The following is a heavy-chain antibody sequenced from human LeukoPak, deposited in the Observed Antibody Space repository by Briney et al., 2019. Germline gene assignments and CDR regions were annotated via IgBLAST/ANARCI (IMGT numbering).Heavy chain of an antibody. CDR2: MREDGGDK. CDR3: ARDLKYYYGSGSYGDASDI. CDR1: GFAFDNYW. Sequence: GGSLRLSCAASGFAFDNYWMSWVRQAPGKGLEWVANMREDGGDKFYVDSVKGRFTISRDNAKNSLYLQMNSLRAEDTAVYYCARDLKYYYGSGSYGDASDIWGQGTMVTVSS. V-gene: IGHV3-7*01. J-gene: IGHJ3*02. D-gene: IGHD3-10*01.